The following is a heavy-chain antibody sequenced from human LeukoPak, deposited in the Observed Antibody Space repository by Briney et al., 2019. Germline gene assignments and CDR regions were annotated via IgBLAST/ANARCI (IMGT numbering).Heavy chain of an antibody. CDR2: ITDSSSSM. CDR3: ARGHYGSA. J-gene: IGHJ5*02. CDR1: GFTFSSYT. D-gene: IGHD3-10*01. Sequence: GGSLRLSCAASGFTFSSYTMNWVRQAPGKGLEWVSSITDSSSSMYYADSVKGRFTISRDNAKNSLSLQMNSLRAEDTAVYYCARGHYGSAWGQGTLVTVSS. V-gene: IGHV3-21*01.